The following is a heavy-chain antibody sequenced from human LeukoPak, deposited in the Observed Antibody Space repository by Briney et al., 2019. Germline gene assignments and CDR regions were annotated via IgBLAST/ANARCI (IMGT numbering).Heavy chain of an antibody. Sequence: PWGSLRLSCAASGFTFSDYYMSWIRQAPGKGLEWASYISSSGSTIYYADSVKGRFTISRDNSKNTLYLQMNSLRAEDTAVYYCAKRSLQGGSSWQTVIDYWGQGTLVTVFS. J-gene: IGHJ4*02. V-gene: IGHV3-11*01. CDR2: ISSSGSTI. D-gene: IGHD6-13*01. CDR1: GFTFSDYY. CDR3: AKRSLQGGSSWQTVIDY.